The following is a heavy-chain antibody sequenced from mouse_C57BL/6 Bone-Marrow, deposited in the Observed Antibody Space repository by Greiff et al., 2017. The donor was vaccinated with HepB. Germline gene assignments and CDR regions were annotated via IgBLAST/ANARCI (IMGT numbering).Heavy chain of an antibody. CDR1: GFTFSSYA. CDR2: ISDGGSYT. D-gene: IGHD1-1*01. CDR3: ARGYGSSYLAWFAY. V-gene: IGHV5-4*03. J-gene: IGHJ3*01. Sequence: EVKLEESGGGLVKPGGSLKLSCAASGFTFSSYAMSWVRQTPEKRLEWVATISDGGSYTYYPDNVKGRFTISRDNAKNNLYLQMSHLKSEDTAMYYCARGYGSSYLAWFAYWGQGTLVTVSA.